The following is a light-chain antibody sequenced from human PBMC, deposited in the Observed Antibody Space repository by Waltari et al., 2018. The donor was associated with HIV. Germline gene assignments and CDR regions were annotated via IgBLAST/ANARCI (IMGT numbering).Light chain of an antibody. J-gene: IGLJ2*01. CDR1: GPNIGAGYD. V-gene: IGLV1-40*01. CDR3: QVWDSSTHVV. Sequence: QSVLTQPPSVSGAPGQRVTISCTGIGPNIGAGYDVHWYQQRPGTAPKVLIYGNTHRPSGVPDRVTGSKSGSSASLVITGLQAEDEADYYCQVWDSSTHVVFGGGTKLTVL. CDR2: GNT.